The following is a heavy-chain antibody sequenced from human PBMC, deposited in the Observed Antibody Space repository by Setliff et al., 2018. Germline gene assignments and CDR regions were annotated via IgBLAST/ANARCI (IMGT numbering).Heavy chain of an antibody. J-gene: IGHJ3*02. CDR2: INHSGST. CDR1: GGSFSGYY. D-gene: IGHD2-21*01. Sequence: KASETLSLTCAVYGGSFSGYYWSWIRQPPGKGLEWIGEINHSGSTYYNPSLKSRVTISVDTSKNQFSLKLSSVTAADTAVYYCARVALVVVIRNAFDIWGQGTMVTVS. CDR3: ARVALVVVIRNAFDI. V-gene: IGHV4-34*09.